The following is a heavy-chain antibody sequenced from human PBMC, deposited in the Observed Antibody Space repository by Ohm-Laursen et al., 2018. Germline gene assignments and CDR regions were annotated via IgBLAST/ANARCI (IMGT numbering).Heavy chain of an antibody. CDR1: GYTFTSYA. J-gene: IGHJ4*02. Sequence: ASSVKVSCKASGYTFTSYAINWVRQATGQGLEWMGWMNPNSGTTGYAQKFQGRVTMTRNTSISTAYMELSSLRSEDTAVYYCAREGAYSSGWSGDYWGQGTLVTVSS. D-gene: IGHD6-19*01. CDR2: MNPNSGTT. CDR3: AREGAYSSGWSGDY. V-gene: IGHV1-8*01.